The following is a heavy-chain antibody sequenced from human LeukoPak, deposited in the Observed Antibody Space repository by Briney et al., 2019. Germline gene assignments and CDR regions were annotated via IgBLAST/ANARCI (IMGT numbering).Heavy chain of an antibody. V-gene: IGHV3-23*01. CDR3: AKDVSVVAYYSDY. CDR1: GFTFSSHA. CDR2: ISGSGGST. Sequence: GGSLRLSCAPSGFTFSSHAMSCVRHAPGRGLEWVSAISGSGGSTHYADSVKGRFTISRDNSKNTLYLQMNSLRAEDTAVYYCAKDVSVVAYYSDYWGQGTLVTVSS. D-gene: IGHD2-15*01. J-gene: IGHJ4*02.